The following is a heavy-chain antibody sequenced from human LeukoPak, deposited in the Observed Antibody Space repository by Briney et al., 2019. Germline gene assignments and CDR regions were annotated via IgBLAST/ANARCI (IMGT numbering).Heavy chain of an antibody. CDR2: IYYSGST. CDR3: ARERGARILD. Sequence: SETLSLTCTVSGGSISSYYWGWIRQPPGKGLEWIGSIYYSGSTYYNPSLKSRVTISVDTSKNQFSLKLSSVTAADTAVYYCARERGARILDWGQGTLVTVSS. J-gene: IGHJ4*02. CDR1: GGSISSYY. D-gene: IGHD2-21*01. V-gene: IGHV4-39*07.